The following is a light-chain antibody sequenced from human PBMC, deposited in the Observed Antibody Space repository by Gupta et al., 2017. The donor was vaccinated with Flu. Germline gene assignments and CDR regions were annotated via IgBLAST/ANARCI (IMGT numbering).Light chain of an antibody. CDR3: QRHGGSPKWA. CDR2: GSS. CDR1: QSLSANF. V-gene: IGKV3-20*01. J-gene: IGKJ1*01. Sequence: EIVLTQSPGTLSLSPGERATLSCRASQSLSANFLAWYQQKPGQAPRLLMYGSSSRATGIPDRFSGSGSGTDFTLTINRLEPEDAAVYYCQRHGGSPKWAFGQGTKVEIK.